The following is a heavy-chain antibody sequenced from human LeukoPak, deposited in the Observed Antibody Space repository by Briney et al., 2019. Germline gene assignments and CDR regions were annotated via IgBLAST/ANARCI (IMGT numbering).Heavy chain of an antibody. V-gene: IGHV4-34*01. D-gene: IGHD2/OR15-2a*01. CDR3: ASVRHDPLEYYYYIDV. J-gene: IGHJ6*03. CDR1: GDSLSRYY. CDR2: INPSGSP. Sequence: PSETLSPTCAVSGDSLSRYYWTWIRQPPGKGLEWLGEINPSGSPDYNPSLKSRATISVDTSKNQFSLRLVSVTAADTAVYYCASVRHDPLEYYYYIDVWGKGTTVTVSS.